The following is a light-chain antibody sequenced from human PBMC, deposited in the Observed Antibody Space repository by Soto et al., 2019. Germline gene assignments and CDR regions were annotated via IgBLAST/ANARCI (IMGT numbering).Light chain of an antibody. CDR2: GAS. J-gene: IGKJ1*01. CDR3: LQYNNWPWT. V-gene: IGKV3-15*01. CDR1: QSIRSN. Sequence: EIVMTQSPATLSVSPGERATLSCRANQSIRSNLAWYQHKPGQAPRLLIYGASTRATDIPARFSGSGSGTEFPLTISSLQSEDFAVYYCLQYNNWPWTFGQGTKVEIK.